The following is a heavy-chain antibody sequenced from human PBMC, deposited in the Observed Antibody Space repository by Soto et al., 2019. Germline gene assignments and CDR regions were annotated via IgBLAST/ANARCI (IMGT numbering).Heavy chain of an antibody. CDR2: LWYDGSAE. CDR1: GFSVSTHV. V-gene: IGHV3-33*01. J-gene: IGHJ4*02. Sequence: QVQLVESGGGVVQPGMSLRLSCAASGFSVSTHVIHWVRQAPGKGLEWVAVLWYDGSAEYYAESVKGRFTISRDKTKNTMYLQMNSLRAEDRAVYYCARVPRYDTWYFDYWGQGTLATVSS. CDR3: ARVPRYDTWYFDY. D-gene: IGHD3-22*01.